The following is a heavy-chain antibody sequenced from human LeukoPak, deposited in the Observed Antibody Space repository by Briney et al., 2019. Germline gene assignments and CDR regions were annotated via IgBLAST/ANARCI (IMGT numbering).Heavy chain of an antibody. CDR1: GFSFSSYG. D-gene: IGHD6-19*01. CDR3: AKELYSSGWYLAGYYYYGMDV. V-gene: IGHV3-30*18. J-gene: IGHJ6*02. Sequence: PGGSLRLSCAASGFSFSSYGMHWVRQAPGKGLECVAVISYDASNKYYADSVKGRFTISRDNSKNTLYLQMNSLRAEDTAVYYCAKELYSSGWYLAGYYYYGMDVWGQGTTVTVSS. CDR2: ISYDASNK.